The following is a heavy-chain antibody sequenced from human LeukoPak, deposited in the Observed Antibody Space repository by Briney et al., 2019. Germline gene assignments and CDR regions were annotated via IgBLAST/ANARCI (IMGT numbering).Heavy chain of an antibody. CDR2: ISSSSSYI. V-gene: IGHV3-21*01. D-gene: IGHD3-9*01. CDR1: GFTFSSYS. Sequence: GGSLRLSCAASGFTFSSYSMNWVRQAPGKGLEWVSSISSSSSYIYYADSVKGRFIISRDNAKNSLYLQMNSLRAEDTAVYYCARGYDILTGLYYFDYWGQGTLVTVSS. CDR3: ARGYDILTGLYYFDY. J-gene: IGHJ4*02.